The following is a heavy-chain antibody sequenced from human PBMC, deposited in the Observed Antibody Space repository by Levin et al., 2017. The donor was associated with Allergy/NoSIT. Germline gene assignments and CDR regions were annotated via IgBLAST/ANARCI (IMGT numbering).Heavy chain of an antibody. Sequence: AGGSLRLSCTVSGGSISSYFWSWLRQPPGKRLEWIGYIYSSGSTNYNSSLKSRVTISVDTSKNQFSLRLTSVTAADTAVYYCARELGTDFDSWGQGTRVTVSS. CDR2: IYSSGST. V-gene: IGHV4-59*01. CDR3: ARELGTDFDS. D-gene: IGHD1-1*01. CDR1: GGSISSYF. J-gene: IGHJ4*02.